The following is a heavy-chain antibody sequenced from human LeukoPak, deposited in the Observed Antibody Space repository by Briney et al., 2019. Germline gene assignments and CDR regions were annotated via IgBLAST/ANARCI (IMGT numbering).Heavy chain of an antibody. V-gene: IGHV4-59*05. CDR1: GGSISSYY. J-gene: IGHJ4*02. D-gene: IGHD6-6*01. CDR3: ARVQLVLVLDY. CDR2: IYYSGST. Sequence: SETLSLTCTVSGGSISSYYWSWIRQPPGKGLEWIGSIYYSGSTYYNPSLKSRVTISVDTSKNQFSLKLSSVTAADTAVYYCARVQLVLVLDYWGQGTLVTVSS.